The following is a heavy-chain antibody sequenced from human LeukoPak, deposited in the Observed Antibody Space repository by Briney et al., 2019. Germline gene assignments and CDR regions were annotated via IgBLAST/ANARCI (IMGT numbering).Heavy chain of an antibody. D-gene: IGHD3-10*01. Sequence: SETLSLTCTVSGGSISSGDYYWSWIRQPPGKGLEWIGYIYYSGSTYYNPSLKSRVTISADTSKNQFSLKLSSVTAADTAVYYCARGRLLLWFGESQEGWFDPWGQGTLVTVSS. V-gene: IGHV4-30-4*01. CDR3: ARGRLLLWFGESQEGWFDP. J-gene: IGHJ5*02. CDR2: IYYSGST. CDR1: GGSISSGDYY.